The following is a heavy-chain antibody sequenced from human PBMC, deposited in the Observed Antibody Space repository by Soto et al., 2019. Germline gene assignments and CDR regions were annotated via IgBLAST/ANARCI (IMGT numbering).Heavy chain of an antibody. CDR2: IFYSGRT. V-gene: IGHV4-31*03. J-gene: IGHJ6*02. CDR3: ASAAAGGRYYYYGMDV. CDR1: GASISSGSHY. Sequence: QVQLQESGPGLVKPSQTLSLTCTVSGASISSGSHYWSWIRQHPGKGLEWIGHIFYSGRTYYNPSLRSRVTISGDTSKNQFSLKLSSVTAADTAVYYCASAAAGGRYYYYGMDVWGQWTTVTVSS. D-gene: IGHD6-13*01.